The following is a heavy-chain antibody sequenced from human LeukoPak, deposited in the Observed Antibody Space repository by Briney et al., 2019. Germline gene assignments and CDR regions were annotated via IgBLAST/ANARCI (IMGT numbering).Heavy chain of an antibody. J-gene: IGHJ4*02. D-gene: IGHD2-21*01. CDR1: GFAFSSYW. CDR2: INQDGNSQ. V-gene: IGHV3-7*01. Sequence: GGSLRLSCEPSGFAFSSYWASWVRQAPGKGLEWVANINQDGNSQNYVDSVRGRFTLSKDNAKNSVYLQMNSLRAEDTAVYYCARSLWPEDYWGQGILVTVSS. CDR3: ARSLWPEDY.